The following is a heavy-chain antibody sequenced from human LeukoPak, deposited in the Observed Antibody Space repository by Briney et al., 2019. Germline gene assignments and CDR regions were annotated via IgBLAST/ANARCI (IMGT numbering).Heavy chain of an antibody. V-gene: IGHV1-69*05. J-gene: IGHJ6*03. Sequence: ASVKVSCKASGGTFGSYAISWVRQVPGQGLEWMGGIIPIFGTANYAQKFQGRVTITTDESTSTAYMELSSLRSEDTTVYYCASCRRTYYYYYMDVWGKGTTVTVSS. CDR3: ASCRRTYYYYYMDV. CDR1: GGTFGSYA. CDR2: IIPIFGTA.